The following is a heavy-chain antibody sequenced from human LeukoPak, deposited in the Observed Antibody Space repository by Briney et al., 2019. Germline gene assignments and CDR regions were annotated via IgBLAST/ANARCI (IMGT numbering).Heavy chain of an antibody. CDR2: IKQDGSKI. Sequence: GGSLRLPCAASELTFSHFWMNWVRQAPGKGLEWVANIKQDGSKIHYADSVEGRFTISRDNAKNSLYLQMNSLRAEDTAVYYCVRGNLYWSDVGDYWGQGTLVTVSS. V-gene: IGHV3-7*03. J-gene: IGHJ4*02. D-gene: IGHD1-1*01. CDR1: ELTFSHFW. CDR3: VRGNLYWSDVGDY.